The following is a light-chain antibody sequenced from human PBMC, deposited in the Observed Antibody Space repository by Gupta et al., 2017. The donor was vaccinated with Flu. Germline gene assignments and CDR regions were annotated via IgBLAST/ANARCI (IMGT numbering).Light chain of an antibody. CDR3: KQYGSCPWT. CDR2: RAS. Sequence: ESATPSYRARQSDGSNYLAWFQQKPGQAPRLLIYRASSRDSGVPDRFSGSGSGTDFSLKISRLEPEDFAVYYCKQYGSCPWTFGQGTKVEIK. V-gene: IGKV3-20*01. CDR1: QSDGSNY. J-gene: IGKJ1*01.